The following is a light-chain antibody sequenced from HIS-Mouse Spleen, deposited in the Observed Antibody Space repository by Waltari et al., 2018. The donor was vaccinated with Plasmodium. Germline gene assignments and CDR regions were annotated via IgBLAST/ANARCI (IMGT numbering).Light chain of an antibody. V-gene: IGKV3-15*01. CDR1: QSVSSN. Sequence: EIVMTQSPATLSVSQGERATLSCRASQSVSSNLAWYQPKPGQAPRLLIYGASTRATGIPARFSGSGSGTEFTLTISSMQSEDFAVYYCQQYNNWPPLTFGGGTKVEIK. CDR2: GAS. CDR3: QQYNNWPPLT. J-gene: IGKJ4*01.